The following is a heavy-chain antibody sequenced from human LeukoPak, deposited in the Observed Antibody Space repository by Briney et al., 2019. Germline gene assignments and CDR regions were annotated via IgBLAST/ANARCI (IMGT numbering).Heavy chain of an antibody. V-gene: IGHV3-23*01. CDR2: ISGSGGST. Sequence: PGGSLRLSCAASGFTYSSYAVSGVRQAPGKGLEWVSAISGSGGSTYYADSVKGRFTISRDNSKNTLYLQMSNRRAEDTAVYYCATGAGWPSFFFDYCGQGTPVTVSS. CDR3: ATGAGWPSFFFDY. D-gene: IGHD3-3*02. CDR1: GFTYSSYA. J-gene: IGHJ4*02.